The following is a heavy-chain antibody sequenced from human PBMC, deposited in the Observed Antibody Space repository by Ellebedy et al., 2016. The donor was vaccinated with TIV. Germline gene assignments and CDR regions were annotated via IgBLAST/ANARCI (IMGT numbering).Heavy chain of an antibody. D-gene: IGHD3/OR15-3a*01. V-gene: IGHV3-72*01. J-gene: IGHJ4*02. CDR1: GFTISDRY. CDR2: TRNRANGHTT. Sequence: GESLKISXVASGFTISDRYMDWVRQAPGKGLEWVGRTRNRANGHTTEYAASVKGRFSVSRDDSKNSVYLQMNSLKTEDTAVYYCTRVGALFGRGHYHLDYWGQGTLVTVSS. CDR3: TRVGALFGRGHYHLDY.